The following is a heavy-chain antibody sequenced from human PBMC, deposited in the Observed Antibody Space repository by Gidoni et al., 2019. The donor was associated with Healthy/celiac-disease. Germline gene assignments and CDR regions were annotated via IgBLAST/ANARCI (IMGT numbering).Heavy chain of an antibody. CDR3: ARAHSGSSGWFDP. Sequence: EVQLVESGGGLVKPGGSLRLSGAASGFTFSSYSMNWVRQAPGKGLEGVSSISSSSSYIYYADSVKGRFTISRDNAKNSLYLQMNSLRAEDTAVYYCARAHSGSSGWFDPWGQGTLVTVSS. V-gene: IGHV3-21*01. J-gene: IGHJ5*02. CDR2: ISSSSSYI. D-gene: IGHD1-26*01. CDR1: GFTFSSYS.